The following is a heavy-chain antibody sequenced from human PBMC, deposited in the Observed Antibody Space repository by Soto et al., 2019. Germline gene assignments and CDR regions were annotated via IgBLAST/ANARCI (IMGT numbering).Heavy chain of an antibody. Sequence: PGGSLRLSCAVSGFTFNSYAMNWVRQAPGKGLEWVSSISGSGRTTYYADAVKGRFTISRDNSKNTLFLQMNSLRSEDTAVYYCAKGVTTIVATGSWFDHWGQGTQVTVSS. CDR1: GFTFNSYA. J-gene: IGHJ5*02. V-gene: IGHV3-23*01. CDR3: AKGVTTIVATGSWFDH. D-gene: IGHD5-12*01. CDR2: ISGSGRTT.